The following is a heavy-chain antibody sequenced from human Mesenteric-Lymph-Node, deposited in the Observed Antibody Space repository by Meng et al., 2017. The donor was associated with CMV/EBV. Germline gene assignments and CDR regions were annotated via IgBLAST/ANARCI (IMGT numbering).Heavy chain of an antibody. J-gene: IGHJ4*02. D-gene: IGHD3-9*01. V-gene: IGHV4-34*01. CDR3: ARGDILTGSTENFDY. CDR2: INHSGST. Sequence: VYGGSFSGYYWSWIRQPPGKGLEWIGDINHSGSTNYNPSLKSRVTISVDTSKNQFSLKLSSVTAADTAVYYCARGDILTGSTENFDYWGQGTLVTVSS. CDR1: GGSFSGYY.